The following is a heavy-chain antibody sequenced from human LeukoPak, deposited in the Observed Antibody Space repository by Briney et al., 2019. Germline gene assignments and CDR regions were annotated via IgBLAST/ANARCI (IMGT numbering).Heavy chain of an antibody. V-gene: IGHV4-59*08. CDR1: GGSISSYY. Sequence: PSETLSLTCTVSGGSISSYYWSWIRQPPGKGLEWIGYLYYSGSTNYNPSLKSRVTISVDTSKNQFSLKLSSVTAADTAVYYCARHVRGRSRYYFDYWGQGTLVTVSS. CDR2: LYYSGST. CDR3: ARHVRGRSRYYFDY. J-gene: IGHJ4*02. D-gene: IGHD3-10*02.